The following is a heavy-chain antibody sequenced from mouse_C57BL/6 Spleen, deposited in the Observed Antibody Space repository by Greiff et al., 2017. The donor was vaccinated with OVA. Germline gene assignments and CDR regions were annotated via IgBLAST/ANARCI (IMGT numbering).Heavy chain of an antibody. J-gene: IGHJ4*01. V-gene: IGHV1-62-2*01. CDR3: TRHEEIPSYDYGSSYYAMDY. D-gene: IGHD1-1*01. Sequence: QVQLKESGAELVKPGASVKLSCKASGYTFTEYTIHWVKQRSGQGLEWIGWFYPGSGSIKYNEKFKDKATLTADKSSSTVYMELSRLTSEDSAVYFCTRHEEIPSYDYGSSYYAMDYWGQGTSVTVSS. CDR1: GYTFTEYT. CDR2: FYPGSGSI.